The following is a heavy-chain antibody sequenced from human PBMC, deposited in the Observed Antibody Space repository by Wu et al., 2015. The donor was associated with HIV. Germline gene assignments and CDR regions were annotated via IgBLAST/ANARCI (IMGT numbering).Heavy chain of an antibody. V-gene: IGHV1-2*02. CDR1: GYTFTGYY. CDR3: ARAPSSLFFDY. D-gene: IGHD2-21*01. J-gene: IGHJ4*02. Sequence: QVQLVQSGAEVKKPGASVKVSCKASGYTFTGYYIHWVRQAPGQGLEWMGWINPKSGGTNYAQKFQGRVTMTRDTSISTAYMELSRLRSDDTAVYYCARAPSSLFFDYWGQGTLVTVSS. CDR2: INPKSGGT.